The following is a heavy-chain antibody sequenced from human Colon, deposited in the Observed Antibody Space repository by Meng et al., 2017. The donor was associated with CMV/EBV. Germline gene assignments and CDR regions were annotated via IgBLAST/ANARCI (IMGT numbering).Heavy chain of an antibody. Sequence: GESLKISCAASGFTFSSYWMHWVRQAPGKGLVWVSRINSDGSSTSYADSVKGRFTISRDNAKNTLYLQMNSLRAEDTAVYYCARLKLPSYYYGMDVWGQGTTVTVSS. D-gene: IGHD1-26*01. V-gene: IGHV3-74*01. J-gene: IGHJ6*02. CDR2: INSDGSST. CDR3: ARLKLPSYYYGMDV. CDR1: GFTFSSYW.